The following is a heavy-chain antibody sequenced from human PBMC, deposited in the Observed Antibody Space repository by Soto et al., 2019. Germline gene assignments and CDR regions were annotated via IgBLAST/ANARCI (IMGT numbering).Heavy chain of an antibody. CDR1: GGSFSGYY. CDR3: ARGRNRAYYYYMDV. J-gene: IGHJ6*03. V-gene: IGHV4-34*01. CDR2: INHSGST. Sequence: PSETLSLTCAVYGGSFSGYYWSWIRQPPGKGLEWIGEINHSGSTNYNPSLKSRVTISVDTSKNQFSLKLSSVTAADTAVYYFARGRNRAYYYYMDVWGKGTTVTVSS.